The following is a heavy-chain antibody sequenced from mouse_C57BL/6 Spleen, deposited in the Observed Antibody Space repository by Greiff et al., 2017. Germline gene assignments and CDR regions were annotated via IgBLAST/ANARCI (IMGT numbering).Heavy chain of an antibody. CDR2: ISSGGSYT. CDR3: ARDYYGSRLYFDY. D-gene: IGHD1-1*01. V-gene: IGHV5-6*01. CDR1: GFTFSSYG. J-gene: IGHJ2*01. Sequence: EVMLVESGGDLVKPGGSLKLSCAASGFTFSSYGMSWVRQTPDKRLEWVATISSGGSYTYYPDSVKGRFPISRDNAKNTLYLQMSSLKSEDTAMYYCARDYYGSRLYFDYWGQGTTLTVSS.